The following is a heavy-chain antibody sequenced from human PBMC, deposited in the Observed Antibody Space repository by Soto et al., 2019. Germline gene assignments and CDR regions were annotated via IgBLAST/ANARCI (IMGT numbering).Heavy chain of an antibody. D-gene: IGHD2-21*01. CDR2: VTLNSGTI. CDR1: GFTFHDSA. J-gene: IGHJ4*02. CDR3: AKGLCVGTCPFDY. Sequence: EVQLVESGGGLVQPGGSLRLSGAVSGFTFHDSAMHWVRQAPGKGLEWVSSVTLNSGTIGYADSVQGRFTVSRDNARNSLYLQMNSVRAEDTALYFCAKGLCVGTCPFDYWGQGTLVTVSS. V-gene: IGHV3-9*01.